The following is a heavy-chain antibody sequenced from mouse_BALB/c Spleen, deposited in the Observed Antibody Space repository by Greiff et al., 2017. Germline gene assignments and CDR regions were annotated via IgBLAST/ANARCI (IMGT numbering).Heavy chain of an antibody. Sequence: EVKLVESGGGLVKPGGSLKLSCAASGFTFSSYAMSWVRQSPEKRLEWVAEISSGGSYTYYPDTVTGRFTISRDNAKNTLYLEMSSLRSEDTAMYCCGGGGALHDYWGQGTTLTVSS. CDR2: ISSGGSYT. CDR1: GFTFSSYA. CDR3: GGGGALHDY. D-gene: IGHD1-1*01. V-gene: IGHV5-9-4*01. J-gene: IGHJ2*01.